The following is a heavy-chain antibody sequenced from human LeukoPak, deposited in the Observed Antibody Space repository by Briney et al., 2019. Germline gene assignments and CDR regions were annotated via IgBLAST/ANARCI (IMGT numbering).Heavy chain of an antibody. J-gene: IGHJ4*02. D-gene: IGHD6-19*01. CDR1: GITFSRFA. V-gene: IGHV3-23*01. CDR2: ISDSGGSP. Sequence: GGSLRLSCAASGITFSRFAMSWVRQAPGKGLEWVSGISDSGGSPYYADSVKGRFTISRDNSKNTLYLQMNSLRAEDTAVYYCASVPPSSSGWFDYWGQGTLVTVSS. CDR3: ASVPPSSSGWFDY.